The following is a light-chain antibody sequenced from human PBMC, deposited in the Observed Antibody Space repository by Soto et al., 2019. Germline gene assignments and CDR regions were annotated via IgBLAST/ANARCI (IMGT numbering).Light chain of an antibody. Sequence: EIVLTRSPGTLSLSPGERATLSCRASQSVSSSNLAWYQQKPGQAPRLLIFGASSRATGIPDRFSGSGSGTDFTLTIIRLEPEDFAVYYCQQYGSSPLTFGGGTKVDIK. J-gene: IGKJ4*01. CDR1: QSVSSSN. CDR2: GAS. CDR3: QQYGSSPLT. V-gene: IGKV3-20*01.